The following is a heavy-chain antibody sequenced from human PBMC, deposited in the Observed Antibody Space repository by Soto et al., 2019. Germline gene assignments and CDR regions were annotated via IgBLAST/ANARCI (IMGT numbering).Heavy chain of an antibody. Sequence: QMQLVQSGPEVKKPGTSVKVSCKASGFTFTSSAVQWVRQARGQRLEWIGWLVVGSGNTNYAQKFQERVTITRDMSTSTAYMELSSLRSEDTAVYYCAAYKAGTTTRYNWFDPWGQGTLVTVSS. CDR2: LVVGSGNT. V-gene: IGHV1-58*01. D-gene: IGHD1-7*01. J-gene: IGHJ5*02. CDR3: AAYKAGTTTRYNWFDP. CDR1: GFTFTSSA.